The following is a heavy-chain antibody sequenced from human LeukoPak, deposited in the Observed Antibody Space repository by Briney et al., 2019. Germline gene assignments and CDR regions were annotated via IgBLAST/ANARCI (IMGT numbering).Heavy chain of an antibody. J-gene: IGHJ4*02. CDR1: GGSINNYY. V-gene: IGHV4-59*12. Sequence: SETLSLTCTISGGSINNYYWSWIRQPPGKGLEWIGYIYYSGSTNYSPSLNSRVNISLDTAKNQFSLRLSSVTAADTAVYYCARDQVATTFDYWGQGTLVTVSS. D-gene: IGHD5-12*01. CDR3: ARDQVATTFDY. CDR2: IYYSGST.